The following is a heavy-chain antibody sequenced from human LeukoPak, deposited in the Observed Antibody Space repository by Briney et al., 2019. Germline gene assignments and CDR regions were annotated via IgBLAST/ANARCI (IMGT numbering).Heavy chain of an antibody. CDR1: GGSISSGSYY. CDR3: ARTGRYYDSSGYYYSNDY. CDR2: IYTSGST. D-gene: IGHD3-22*01. V-gene: IGHV4-61*02. J-gene: IGHJ4*02. Sequence: SQTLSLTCTVSGGSISSGSYYWSWIRQPAGKGLEWIGRIYTSGSTNYNPSLKSRVTISVDPSKNQFSLKLSSVTAADTAVYYCARTGRYYDSSGYYYSNDYWGQGTLVTVSS.